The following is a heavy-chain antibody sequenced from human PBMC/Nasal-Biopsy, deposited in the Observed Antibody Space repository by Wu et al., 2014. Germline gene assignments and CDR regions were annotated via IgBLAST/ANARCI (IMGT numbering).Heavy chain of an antibody. Sequence: RLSCAASGFTFDDYAMHWVRQAPGKGLEWVSGISWNSGSIGYVDSVKGRFTVSRDNAKNSLYLQMNSLRAEDTALYYCLRGGGRVSDYWGQGTLVTVSS. CDR1: GFTFDDYA. CDR3: LRGGGRVSDY. CDR2: ISWNSGSI. V-gene: IGHV3-9*01. J-gene: IGHJ4*02. D-gene: IGHD1-26*01.